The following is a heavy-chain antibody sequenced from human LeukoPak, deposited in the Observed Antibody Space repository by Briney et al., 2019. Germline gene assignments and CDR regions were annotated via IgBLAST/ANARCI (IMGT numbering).Heavy chain of an antibody. V-gene: IGHV3-30*19. CDR1: GFTFSAYD. D-gene: IGHD3-3*01. CDR3: ARDTNYDFWKGAWFDP. Sequence: GGSLRLSCASSGFTFSAYDMYWVRQAPGKGLEWVAVISYDGSNKYYADSVKGRFTISRDNSKNTLYLQMNSLRAEDTAVYYCARDTNYDFWKGAWFDPWGQGTLVTVSS. J-gene: IGHJ5*02. CDR2: ISYDGSNK.